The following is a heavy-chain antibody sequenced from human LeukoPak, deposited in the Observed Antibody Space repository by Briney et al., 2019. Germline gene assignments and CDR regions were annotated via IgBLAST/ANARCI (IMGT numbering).Heavy chain of an antibody. CDR3: STGAKRRAMDV. Sequence: GGSLRLSCAASGFTFSSAWMSWVRQAPGKGLEWVGRIKSKSDGGTIEYAAPVKGRFTITRDDSKNTLDLQMNSLKTEDTAVYYCSTGAKRRAMDVWGQGTTVTVSS. J-gene: IGHJ6*02. CDR2: IKSKSDGGTI. D-gene: IGHD1-26*01. V-gene: IGHV3-15*01. CDR1: GFTFSSAW.